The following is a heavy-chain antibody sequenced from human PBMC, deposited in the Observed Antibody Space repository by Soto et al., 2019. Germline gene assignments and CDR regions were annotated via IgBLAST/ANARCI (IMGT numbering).Heavy chain of an antibody. Sequence: SETLSLTCAVYGGSFSGYYWSWIRQPPGKGLEWIGEINHSGSTNYNPSLKSRVTISVDTSKNQFSLKLSSVTAADTAVYYCARANYGQWLAYWGQGTLVTVSS. J-gene: IGHJ4*02. D-gene: IGHD6-19*01. CDR1: GGSFSGYY. CDR3: ARANYGQWLAY. CDR2: INHSGST. V-gene: IGHV4-34*01.